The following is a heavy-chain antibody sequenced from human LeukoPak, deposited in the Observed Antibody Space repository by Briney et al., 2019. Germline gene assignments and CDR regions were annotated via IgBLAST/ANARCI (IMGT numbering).Heavy chain of an antibody. CDR2: INHSGST. Sequence: PSETLSLTCAVYGGSFSGCYWSWIRQPPGKGLEWIGEINHSGSTNYNPSLKSRVTISVDTSKNQFSLKLSSVTAADTAVYYCARGPYSSSSYDYWGQGTLVTVSS. V-gene: IGHV4-34*01. J-gene: IGHJ4*02. D-gene: IGHD6-6*01. CDR1: GGSFSGCY. CDR3: ARGPYSSSSYDY.